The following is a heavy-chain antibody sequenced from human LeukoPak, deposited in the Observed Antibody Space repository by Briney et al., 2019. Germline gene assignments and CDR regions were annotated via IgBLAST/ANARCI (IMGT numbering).Heavy chain of an antibody. CDR1: GGTFSSYA. V-gene: IGHV1-69*05. Sequence: SVKVSCKASGGTFSSYAISWVRPAPGQGLEWMGGIIPIFGTANYAQKFQGRVTITTDESTSTAYMELSSLRSEDTAVYYCAINILTGYFLHYWGQGTLVTVSS. D-gene: IGHD3-9*01. CDR3: AINILTGYFLHY. J-gene: IGHJ4*02. CDR2: IIPIFGTA.